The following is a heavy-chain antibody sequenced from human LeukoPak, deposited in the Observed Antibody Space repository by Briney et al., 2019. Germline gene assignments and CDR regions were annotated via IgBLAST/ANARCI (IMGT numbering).Heavy chain of an antibody. D-gene: IGHD3-3*01. CDR3: ARLETYYDFWSGYSLDAFDI. V-gene: IGHV4-34*01. CDR1: GGSFSGYY. J-gene: IGHJ3*02. CDR2: INHSGST. Sequence: SETLSLTCAVYGGSFSGYYWSWIRQPPGKGLEWIGEINHSGSTNYNPSLKSRVTISVDTSKNQFSLKLSSVTAADTAVYYCARLETYYDFWSGYSLDAFDIWGQGTMVTVSS.